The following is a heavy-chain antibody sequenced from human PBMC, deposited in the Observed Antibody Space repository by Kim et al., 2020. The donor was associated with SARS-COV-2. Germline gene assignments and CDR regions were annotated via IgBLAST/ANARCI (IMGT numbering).Heavy chain of an antibody. V-gene: IGHV3-30*07. D-gene: IGHD5-18*01. CDR3: ARRGNTAILYYFYY. Sequence: DPVKDRFLISWDNSQNPLYLQMNSLKAEDTAVYYCARRGNTAILYYFYYWGQGTLVTVSS. J-gene: IGHJ4*02.